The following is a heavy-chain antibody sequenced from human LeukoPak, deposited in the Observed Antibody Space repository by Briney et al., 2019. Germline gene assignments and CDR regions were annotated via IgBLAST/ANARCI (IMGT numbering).Heavy chain of an antibody. D-gene: IGHD5-12*01. CDR3: AKDLGDIVATLIDY. Sequence: GGSLRLSCAASGFTFSSYGTHWVRQAPGKGLEWVAFIRYDGSNKYYADSVKGRFTISRDNSKNTLYLQMNSLRAEDTAVYYCAKDLGDIVATLIDYWGQGTLVTVSS. CDR1: GFTFSSYG. J-gene: IGHJ4*02. V-gene: IGHV3-30*02. CDR2: IRYDGSNK.